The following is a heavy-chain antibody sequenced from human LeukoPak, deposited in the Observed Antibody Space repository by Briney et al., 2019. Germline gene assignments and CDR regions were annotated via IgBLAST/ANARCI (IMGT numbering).Heavy chain of an antibody. CDR1: GFTVSSNY. Sequence: PGGSLRLSCAASGFTVSSNYMSWFRQAPGKGLEWVSVIYSGSSTYYADSVKGRFTISRDNSKNTLYLQMNSLRAEDTAVYYCARAHDYGDRRGFDYWGQGTLVTVSS. V-gene: IGHV3-53*01. CDR2: IYSGSST. J-gene: IGHJ4*02. CDR3: ARAHDYGDRRGFDY. D-gene: IGHD4-17*01.